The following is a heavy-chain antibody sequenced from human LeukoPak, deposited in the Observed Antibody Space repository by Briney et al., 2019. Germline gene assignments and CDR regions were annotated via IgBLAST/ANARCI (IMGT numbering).Heavy chain of an antibody. CDR1: GFSFSTYA. CDR2: ISHDGNNR. D-gene: IGHD2-2*01. CDR3: ARPYCSSGSCYDVYYYYYMDV. V-gene: IGHV3-30*04. J-gene: IGHJ6*03. Sequence: PGGSLRLSCAASGFSFSTYAMHWVRQASGKGLEWVAVISHDGNNRYYADSVKGRFTVSRDNSKNTLHLQMYSLRAEDTAVYYCARPYCSSGSCYDVYYYYYMDVWGKGTTVTV.